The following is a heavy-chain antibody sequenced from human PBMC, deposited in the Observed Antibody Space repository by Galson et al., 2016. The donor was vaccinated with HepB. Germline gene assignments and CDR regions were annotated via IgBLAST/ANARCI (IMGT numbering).Heavy chain of an antibody. CDR2: ITPGSTFT. D-gene: IGHD6-13*01. V-gene: IGHV3-21*01. CDR3: ARVVTPMAAANRGFGS. Sequence: SLRLSCAASGFIFNTYTMTWVRQAPGKGLGWVSSITPGSTFTHFADPVRGRFTISRDDAENSLYLQMNSLRAEDTALYYCARVVTPMAAANRGFGSWGQGTQVVVSS. CDR1: GFIFNTYT. J-gene: IGHJ5*02.